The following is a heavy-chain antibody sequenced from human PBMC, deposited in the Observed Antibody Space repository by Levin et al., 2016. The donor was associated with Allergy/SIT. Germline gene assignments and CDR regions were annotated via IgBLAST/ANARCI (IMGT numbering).Heavy chain of an antibody. D-gene: IGHD3-10*01. J-gene: IGHJ6*02. V-gene: IGHV3-23*01. CDR3: AKDLPSITMVRGGNYYYYGMDV. Sequence: GGSLRLSCAASGFTFSSYAMSWVRQAPGKGLEWVSAISGSGGSTYYADSVKGRFTISRDNSKNTLYLQMNSLRAEDTAVYYCAKDLPSITMVRGGNYYYYGMDVWGQGTTVTVSS. CDR1: GFTFSSYA. CDR2: ISGSGGST.